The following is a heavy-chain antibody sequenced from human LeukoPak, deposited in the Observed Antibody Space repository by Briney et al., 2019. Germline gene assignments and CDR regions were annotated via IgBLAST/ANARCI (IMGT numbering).Heavy chain of an antibody. CDR1: GYTFTSYA. Sequence: ASVKVSCKASGYTFTSYAMNWVRQAPGQGLEWMGWINTNTGNPTYAQGFTGRFVFSLDTSVRTAYLQISSLKAEDTAVYYCARERAAALRGAFDIWGQGTMVTVSS. D-gene: IGHD6-13*01. J-gene: IGHJ3*02. CDR3: ARERAAALRGAFDI. V-gene: IGHV7-4-1*02. CDR2: INTNTGNP.